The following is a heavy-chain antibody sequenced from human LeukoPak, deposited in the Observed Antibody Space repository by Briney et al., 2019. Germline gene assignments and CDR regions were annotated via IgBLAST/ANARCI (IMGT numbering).Heavy chain of an antibody. CDR3: ARLRVSSGYYSDY. D-gene: IGHD3-22*01. V-gene: IGHV3-74*01. Sequence: GGSLRLSCSASGFTLSSFAMHWVRQAPGKGLVWVSRINSDGSTTSYAESVKGRFTISRDNAKNTLYLQMNSLRAEDTAVYYCARLRVSSGYYSDYWGQGTLVTVSS. CDR1: GFTLSSFA. J-gene: IGHJ4*02. CDR2: INSDGSTT.